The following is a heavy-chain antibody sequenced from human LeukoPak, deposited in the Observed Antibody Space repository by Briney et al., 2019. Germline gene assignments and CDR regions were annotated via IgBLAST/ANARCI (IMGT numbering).Heavy chain of an antibody. CDR1: GFTFNNYS. J-gene: IGHJ3*02. Sequence: GGSLRLSCAASGFTFNNYSMNWVRQAPGKGLEWVSFITNSSSTVYYADSMKGRFTISRDNAKNSLYLQMNSLRAEDTAVYYCYTYYYDSSGNDAFDIWGQGTMVTVFS. CDR3: YTYYYDSSGNDAFDI. V-gene: IGHV3-48*01. CDR2: ITNSSSTV. D-gene: IGHD3-22*01.